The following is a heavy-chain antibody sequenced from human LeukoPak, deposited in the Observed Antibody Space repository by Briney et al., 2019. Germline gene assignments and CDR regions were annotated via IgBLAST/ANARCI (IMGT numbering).Heavy chain of an antibody. J-gene: IGHJ4*02. V-gene: IGHV3-23*01. Sequence: PGGSLRLSCAASGFTFRYYAMNWVRQAPGKGLEWISTISGSGPSTYYADSVRGRFTVSRDNSKNTLYLQMNSLRAEDTAVYYCARDRRTVTTIYFDHWGQGTLVTVSS. D-gene: IGHD4-17*01. CDR1: GFTFRYYA. CDR3: ARDRRTVTTIYFDH. CDR2: ISGSGPST.